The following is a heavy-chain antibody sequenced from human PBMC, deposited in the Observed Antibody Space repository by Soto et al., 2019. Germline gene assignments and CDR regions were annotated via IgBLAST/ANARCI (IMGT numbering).Heavy chain of an antibody. CDR1: GFTFSSYG. V-gene: IGHV3-30*18. CDR2: ISYDGSNK. CDR3: AKVVDLWSGYYTGYFDY. Sequence: GGSLRLSCAASGFTFSSYGMHWVRQAPGKGLEWVAVISYDGSNKYYADSVKGRFTISRDNSKNTLYLQMNSLRAEDTAVYYCAKVVDLWSGYYTGYFDYWGQGTLVTVSS. D-gene: IGHD3-3*01. J-gene: IGHJ4*02.